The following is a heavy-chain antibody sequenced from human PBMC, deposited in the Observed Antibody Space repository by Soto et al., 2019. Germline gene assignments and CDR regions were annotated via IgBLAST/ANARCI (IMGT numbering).Heavy chain of an antibody. CDR1: GYTFTSYA. CDR3: ARDHPMVRVYYYYGMDV. V-gene: IGHV1-3*01. CDR2: INAGNGNT. J-gene: IGHJ6*02. D-gene: IGHD3-10*01. Sequence: ASVKGSCKASGYTFTSYAMHWVRQAPGQRLEWMGWINAGNGNTKYSQKFQGRVTITRDTSASTAYMELSSLRSEDTAVYYCARDHPMVRVYYYYGMDVWGQGTTVTVSS.